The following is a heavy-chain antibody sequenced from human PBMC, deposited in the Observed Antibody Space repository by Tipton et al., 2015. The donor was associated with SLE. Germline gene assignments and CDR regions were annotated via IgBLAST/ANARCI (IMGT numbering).Heavy chain of an antibody. J-gene: IGHJ3*02. CDR1: SGSISGYY. V-gene: IGHV4-59*12. CDR2: IFHTGST. D-gene: IGHD3-3*01. CDR3: ARDTFGLVTDDAFDI. Sequence: TLSITCTVSSGSISGYYWSWIRQPPGKGMDWIGHIFHTGSTNYNPSLKSRVTMSVDTSKNQCSLKLSSVTAADTAVYYCARDTFGLVTDDAFDIWGQGTMVTVSS.